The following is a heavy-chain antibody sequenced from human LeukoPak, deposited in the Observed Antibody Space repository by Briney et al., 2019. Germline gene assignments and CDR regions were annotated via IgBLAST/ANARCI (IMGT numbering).Heavy chain of an antibody. J-gene: IGHJ4*02. V-gene: IGHV4-34*01. CDR1: GGSFSGYY. CDR2: INHSGST. Sequence: SETLSLTCAVYGGSFSGYYWSWIRQPPGKGLEWIGEINHSGSTNYNPSLKSRVTISVDTSKNQFSLKLSSVTAADTAVYYCARAIWGSGWSSGGYYFDYWGQGTLVTVSS. CDR3: ARAIWGSGWSSGGYYFDY. D-gene: IGHD6-19*01.